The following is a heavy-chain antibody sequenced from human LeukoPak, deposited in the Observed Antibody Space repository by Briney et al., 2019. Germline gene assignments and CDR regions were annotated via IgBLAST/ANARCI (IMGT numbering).Heavy chain of an antibody. J-gene: IGHJ4*02. Sequence: PSETLSLTCTVSGGSISSRLYYWGWIRQPPEKGLEWIGSINHSGSTNYNPSLKSRVTISVDTSKNQFSLKLSSVTAADTAVYYCARGAYCSSTSCHGFFDYWGQGTLVTVSS. CDR1: GGSISSRLYY. CDR3: ARGAYCSSTSCHGFFDY. CDR2: INHSGST. V-gene: IGHV4-39*07. D-gene: IGHD2-2*01.